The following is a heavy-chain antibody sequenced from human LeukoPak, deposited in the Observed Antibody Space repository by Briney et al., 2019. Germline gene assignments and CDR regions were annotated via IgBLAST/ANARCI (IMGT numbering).Heavy chain of an antibody. CDR2: ISYDGSNK. CDR1: GFTFSSYA. Sequence: GGSLRLSCAASGFTFSSYAMHWVRQAPGKGLEWVAVISYDGSNKYYADSVKGRFTISRDNSKNTLYLQMNSLRAEDTAVYYCARGALWFGAFDPAQDAFDIWGQGTMVTVSS. D-gene: IGHD3-10*01. CDR3: ARGALWFGAFDPAQDAFDI. V-gene: IGHV3-30-3*01. J-gene: IGHJ3*02.